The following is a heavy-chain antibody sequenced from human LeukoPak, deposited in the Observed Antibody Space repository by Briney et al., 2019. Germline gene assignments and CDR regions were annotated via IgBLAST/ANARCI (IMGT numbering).Heavy chain of an antibody. CDR3: ARDDAYCSGGSCYPDAFDI. Sequence: SETLSLTCTVPGGSISSYYWSWIRQPAGKGLEWIGRIYTSGSTNYNPSLKSRVTMSVDTSKNQFSLKLSSVTAAGTAVYYCARDDAYCSGGSCYPDAFDIWGQGTMVTVSS. J-gene: IGHJ3*02. CDR2: IYTSGST. V-gene: IGHV4-4*07. D-gene: IGHD2-15*01. CDR1: GGSISSYY.